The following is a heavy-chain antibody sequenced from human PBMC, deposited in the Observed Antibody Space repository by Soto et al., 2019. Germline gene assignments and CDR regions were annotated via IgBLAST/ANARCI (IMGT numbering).Heavy chain of an antibody. CDR3: ARSGDGYNPVVPFY. CDR2: IYYSGST. J-gene: IGHJ4*02. Sequence: SVGYYGRCILQTPGTGLAWIGYIYYSGSTNYSPSLKSRVTISVDTSKNQFSLKLSSVTATYTAVYYCARSGDGYNPVVPFYWGQGTLVIVFS. D-gene: IGHD5-12*01. CDR1: SVGYY. V-gene: IGHV4-61*08.